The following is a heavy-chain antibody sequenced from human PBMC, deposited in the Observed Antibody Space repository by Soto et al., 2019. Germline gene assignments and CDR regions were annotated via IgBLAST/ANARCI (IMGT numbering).Heavy chain of an antibody. Sequence: GASVKVSCKASEDTFSRYAISWVRQAPGQGLEWMGGIIPLFDRTEYAKKFQGRVTITADESTSTAYMELSSLRSEDTAVYYCARGGDSGWPHGWFDPWGQGTLVTVSS. V-gene: IGHV1-69*13. J-gene: IGHJ5*02. CDR3: ARGGDSGWPHGWFDP. CDR2: IIPLFDRT. D-gene: IGHD5-12*01. CDR1: EDTFSRYA.